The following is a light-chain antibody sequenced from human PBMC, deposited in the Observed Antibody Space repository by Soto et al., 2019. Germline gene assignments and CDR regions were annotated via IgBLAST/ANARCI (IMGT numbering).Light chain of an antibody. CDR3: QQYGSS. CDR2: GAS. CDR1: QSVNSSY. J-gene: IGKJ2*01. V-gene: IGKV3-20*01. Sequence: EIVLTQSPGTLSLSPGERATLSCRASQSVNSSYLAWYQQKPGQAPRLLIYGASSRATGIPDRFNGSGSGTDFTLTISRLEPEDFAVYYCQQYGSSLGQGTKLEIK.